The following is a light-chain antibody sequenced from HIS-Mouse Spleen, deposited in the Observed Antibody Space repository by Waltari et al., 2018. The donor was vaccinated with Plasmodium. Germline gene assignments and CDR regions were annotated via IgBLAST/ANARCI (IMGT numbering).Light chain of an antibody. J-gene: IGKJ3*01. CDR2: GAS. V-gene: IGKV3-15*01. Sequence: EIVMTQSPATLSVSPGVRATLSCRASQSVSSNLAWYQQKPGQAPRRLIYGASTRATGIPARFSGSGSGTEFTLTISSLQSEDFAVYYCQQYNNWPPLTFGPGTKVDIK. CDR3: QQYNNWPPLT. CDR1: QSVSSN.